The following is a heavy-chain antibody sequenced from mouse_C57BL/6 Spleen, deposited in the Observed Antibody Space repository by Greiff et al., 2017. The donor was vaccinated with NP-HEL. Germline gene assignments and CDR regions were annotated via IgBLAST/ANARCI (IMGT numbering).Heavy chain of an antibody. CDR2: IWRGGST. D-gene: IGHD1-3*01. V-gene: IGHV2-5*01. J-gene: IGHJ4*01. CDR1: GFSLTSYG. CDR3: AKMSGGGDFGYAMDY. Sequence: QVQLKESGPGLVQPSQSLSITCTVSGFSLTSYGVHWVRQSPGKGLEWLGVIWRGGSTDYNAAFMPRLSITKDNSKSQVFFKMNSLQADDTAIYYCAKMSGGGDFGYAMDYWGQGTSVTVSS.